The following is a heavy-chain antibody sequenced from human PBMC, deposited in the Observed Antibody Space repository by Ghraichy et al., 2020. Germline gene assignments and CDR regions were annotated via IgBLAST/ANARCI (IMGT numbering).Heavy chain of an antibody. D-gene: IGHD3-10*01. V-gene: IGHV3-74*01. CDR1: GFTFSKYW. J-gene: IGHJ3*02. CDR3: ASSRAHDALAT. CDR2: INDDGSTT. Sequence: GGSLRLSCAASGFTFSKYWMHWVRQAPGKGLVWVSRINDDGSTTTHADSVKGRFTISRDNAKNTLYLQMNGLRVEDTAVYYCASSRAHDALATWGQGTLVTVSS.